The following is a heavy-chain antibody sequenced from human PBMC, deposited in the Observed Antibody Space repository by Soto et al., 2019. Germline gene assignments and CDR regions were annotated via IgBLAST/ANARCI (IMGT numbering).Heavy chain of an antibody. CDR1: GYTFTGYY. J-gene: IGHJ3*02. CDR3: ASASGWYGRDAFDI. Sequence: ASVKVSCKASGYTFTGYYMHWVRQAPGQGLEWMGWINPNSGGTNYAQKFQGWVTMTTDTSTSTAYMELSSLRSDDTAVHYCASASGWYGRDAFDIWGQGTMVTVAS. D-gene: IGHD6-19*01. V-gene: IGHV1-2*04. CDR2: INPNSGGT.